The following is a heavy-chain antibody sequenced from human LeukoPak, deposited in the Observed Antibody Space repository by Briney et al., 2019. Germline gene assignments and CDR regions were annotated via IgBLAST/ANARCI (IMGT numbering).Heavy chain of an antibody. Sequence: PSQTLSLTCTVSGGSISSGGYFWSWIRQHPGTGLEWIGYIYYSGSTYYNPSLKSRVTISVDTSKNQFSLKLSSVTAADTAVYYCARTGYYYDSSGYYYGSLAYYFDYWGQGTLVTVSS. V-gene: IGHV4-31*03. CDR1: GGSISSGGYF. CDR3: ARTGYYYDSSGYYYGSLAYYFDY. CDR2: IYYSGST. J-gene: IGHJ4*02. D-gene: IGHD3-22*01.